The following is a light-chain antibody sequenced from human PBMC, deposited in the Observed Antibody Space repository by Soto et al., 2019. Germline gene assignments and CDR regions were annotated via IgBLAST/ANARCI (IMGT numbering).Light chain of an antibody. CDR2: GAS. Sequence: EIVLTQSPGTLSLSPGERATLSCRASQSVNSNYLAWYQQKPGQAPRLLIYGASTRATGIPARFSGSGSGTEFTLTISSLQSEDFAVYYCQQYNNWPPWTFGQRSKVAIK. CDR1: QSVNSN. CDR3: QQYNNWPPWT. V-gene: IGKV3-15*01. J-gene: IGKJ1*01.